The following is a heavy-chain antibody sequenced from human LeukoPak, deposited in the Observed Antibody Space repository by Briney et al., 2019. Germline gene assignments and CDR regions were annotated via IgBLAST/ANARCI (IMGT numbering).Heavy chain of an antibody. D-gene: IGHD3-22*01. V-gene: IGHV1-3*01. CDR2: IDAGNGRT. J-gene: IGHJ5*02. CDR3: ARDRPYYYDSSGYYYWFDP. Sequence: ASVKVSCKASGYDFTKYAVQWVRQAPGQRLEWMGWIDAGNGRTKYSQDFQGRVTISRDTSISTAYMELSRLRSDDTAVYYCARDRPYYYDSSGYYYWFDPWGQGTLVTVSS. CDR1: GYDFTKYA.